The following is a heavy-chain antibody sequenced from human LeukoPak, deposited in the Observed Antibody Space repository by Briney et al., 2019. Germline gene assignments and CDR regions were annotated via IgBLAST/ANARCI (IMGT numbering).Heavy chain of an antibody. J-gene: IGHJ6*04. V-gene: IGHV3-7*01. D-gene: IGHD3-10*02. Sequence: GGSLRLSCAASGFIFSTYWMSWVHQAPGKGLEWVANIKQDGSEKYYVDSVKGRFTISRDNAKNSLYLQMNSLRAEDTAVYYCAELGITMIGGVWGKGTTVTISS. CDR2: IKQDGSEK. CDR3: AELGITMIGGV. CDR1: GFIFSTYW.